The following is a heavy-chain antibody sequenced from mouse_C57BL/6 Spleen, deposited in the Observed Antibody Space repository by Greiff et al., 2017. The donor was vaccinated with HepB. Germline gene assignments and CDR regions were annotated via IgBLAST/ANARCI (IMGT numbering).Heavy chain of an antibody. CDR3: ARGLGPYYAMDY. CDR1: GYTFTSYW. D-gene: IGHD4-1*01. Sequence: QVQLQQPGAELVMPGASVKLSCKASGYTFTSYWMHWVKQRPGQGLEWIGEIDPSDSYTNYNQKFKGKSTLTVDKSSSTAYMQLSGLTSEDSAVYCCARGLGPYYAMDYWGQGTSVTVSS. J-gene: IGHJ4*01. V-gene: IGHV1-69*01. CDR2: IDPSDSYT.